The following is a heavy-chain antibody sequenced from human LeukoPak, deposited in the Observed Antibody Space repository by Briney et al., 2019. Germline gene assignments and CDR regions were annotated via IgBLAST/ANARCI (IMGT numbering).Heavy chain of an antibody. CDR3: ARDPIYSDNSGYWNDY. V-gene: IGHV3-23*01. CDR1: GFTFSSSA. D-gene: IGHD3-22*01. Sequence: PGGSLRLSCAASGFTFSSSAMSWVRQAPGKGLEWVSAISNNGGYTYYADSVQGRFTISRDNSKSTLCLQMNSLRAEDTAMYYCARDPIYSDNSGYWNDYWGQGTLVTVSS. J-gene: IGHJ4*02. CDR2: ISNNGGYT.